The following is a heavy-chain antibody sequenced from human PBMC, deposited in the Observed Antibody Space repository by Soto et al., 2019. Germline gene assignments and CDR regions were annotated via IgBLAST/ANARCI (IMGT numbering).Heavy chain of an antibody. D-gene: IGHD6-13*01. CDR3: ARAEESSSWSRWFDP. V-gene: IGHV3-48*03. CDR2: ISSSGSTI. Sequence: GGSLRLSCAASGFTFSSYEMNWVRQAPGKGLEWVSYISSSGSTIYYADSVKGRFTISRDNAKNSLYLQMNSLRAEDTAVYYCARAEESSSWSRWFDPWGQGTLVTVSS. J-gene: IGHJ5*02. CDR1: GFTFSSYE.